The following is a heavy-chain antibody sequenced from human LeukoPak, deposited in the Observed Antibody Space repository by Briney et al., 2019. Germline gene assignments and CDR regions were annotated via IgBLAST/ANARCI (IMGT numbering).Heavy chain of an antibody. CDR1: GFTFGDYA. CDR2: IRSKDYGGAT. CDR3: TRYLQQQVDRKPFDY. Sequence: GGSLRLSCTASGFTFGDYAMSWFRQAPGKGPEWVGFIRSKDYGGATEYAASVKGRFTISIDDSKTIAYLQMNSLKNEDAAVYYCTRYLQQQVDRKPFDYWGQGTLVTVSS. J-gene: IGHJ4*02. D-gene: IGHD6-13*01. V-gene: IGHV3-49*03.